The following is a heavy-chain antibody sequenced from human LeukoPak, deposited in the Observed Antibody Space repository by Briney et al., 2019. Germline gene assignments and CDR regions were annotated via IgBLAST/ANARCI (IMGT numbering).Heavy chain of an antibody. CDR2: INHSGST. D-gene: IGHD3-22*01. CDR3: ARAPRTYYYDSSGSLEIDY. Sequence: SETLSLTCAVYGGSFSGYYWSWIRQPPGKGLEWIGEINHSGSTNYNPSLKSRVTISVDTSKNQFSLKLSSVTAADTAVYYCARAPRTYYYDSSGSLEIDYWGQGTLVTVSS. V-gene: IGHV4-34*01. CDR1: GGSFSGYY. J-gene: IGHJ4*02.